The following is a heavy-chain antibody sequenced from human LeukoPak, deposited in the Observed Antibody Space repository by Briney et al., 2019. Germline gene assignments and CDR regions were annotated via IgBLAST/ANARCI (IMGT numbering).Heavy chain of an antibody. CDR3: AREASHVSGMDV. CDR1: GFPFSSYA. Sequence: GGSLRLSCAASGFPFSSYAMGWVRQAPGKGVEWVSGISSSGGTTYYADSVKGRFTISRDNSKNTLSLQMNSLRAEDTAVYYCAREASHVSGMDVWGQGTTVTVSS. V-gene: IGHV3-23*01. CDR2: ISSSGGTT. J-gene: IGHJ6*02.